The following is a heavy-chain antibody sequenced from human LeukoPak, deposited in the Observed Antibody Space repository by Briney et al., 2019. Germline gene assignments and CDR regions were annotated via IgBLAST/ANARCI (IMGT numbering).Heavy chain of an antibody. D-gene: IGHD6-19*01. CDR3: ARDPVVAVAGNYYYYMDV. CDR2: ISSSSSTI. V-gene: IGHV3-48*01. Sequence: GGSLRLSCAASGFTFSSYSMNWVRQAPGKGLEWVSYISSSSSTIYYADSVKGRFTISRDNAKNSLYLQMNSLRAEDTAVYYCARDPVVAVAGNYYYYMDVWGKGTTVTVSS. CDR1: GFTFSSYS. J-gene: IGHJ6*03.